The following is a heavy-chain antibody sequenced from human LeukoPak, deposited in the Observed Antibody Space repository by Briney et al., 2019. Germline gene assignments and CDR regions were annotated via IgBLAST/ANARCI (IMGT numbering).Heavy chain of an antibody. CDR2: IYSGGKS. CDR3: ASRAGYTGSWSAFDY. J-gene: IGHJ4*02. V-gene: IGHV3-66*01. CDR1: GFTVSSNY. D-gene: IGHD6-13*01. Sequence: GGSLRLSCAASGFTVSSNYMSWVRQAPGKGLEWVSVIYSGGKSYYADSVKGRFTIARDNSKNTLYLQMNSLRVEDTAVYYCASRAGYTGSWSAFDYWGQGTLVTVSS.